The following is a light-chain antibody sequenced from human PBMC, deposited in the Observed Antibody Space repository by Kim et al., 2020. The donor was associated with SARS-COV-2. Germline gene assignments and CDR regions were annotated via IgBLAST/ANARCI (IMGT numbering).Light chain of an antibody. CDR1: QSVSSNN. J-gene: IGKJ1*01. Sequence: SPEERATLACRNRQSVSSNNLAWYQQKPGQAPRHLNCGASSRTAGIPDRFSGSGSGTDFTLAITRLEHEDFAVYYCQQYSSSPATFGQGAKVDIK. CDR3: QQYSSSPAT. V-gene: IGKV3-20*01. CDR2: GAS.